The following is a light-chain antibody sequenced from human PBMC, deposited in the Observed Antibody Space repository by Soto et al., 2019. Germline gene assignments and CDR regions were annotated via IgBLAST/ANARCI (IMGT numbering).Light chain of an antibody. CDR1: SSNIGSNY. CDR2: RNN. J-gene: IGLJ2*01. V-gene: IGLV1-47*01. CDR3: AAWDDSLSGVV. Sequence: QSVLTQPTSASGTPGQRVTISCSGSSSNIGSNYVFWYQHLPGTAPKLLIYRNNQRPSGVPDRFSGSKSGTSASRAISGLRSEDETDYYCAAWDDSLSGVVFGGGTKLTVL.